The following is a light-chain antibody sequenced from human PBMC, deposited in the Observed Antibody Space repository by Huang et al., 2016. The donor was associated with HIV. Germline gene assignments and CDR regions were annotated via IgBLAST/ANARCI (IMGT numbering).Light chain of an antibody. CDR2: DAS. J-gene: IGKJ4*01. Sequence: EIVLTQSPVTLSMSPCQRATLSCRASQNINTYLAWYQQKPGQAPRLLIYDASNRATGIPARCSGSGSRTDFTLTISSLEPDDFVVYFCQQRSSWPLTFGGGT. CDR3: QQRSSWPLT. V-gene: IGKV3-11*01. CDR1: QNINTY.